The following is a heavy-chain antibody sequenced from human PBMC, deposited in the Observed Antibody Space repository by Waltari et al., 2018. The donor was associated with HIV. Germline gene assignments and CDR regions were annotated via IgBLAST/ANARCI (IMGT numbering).Heavy chain of an antibody. CDR1: GFTFNNYW. V-gene: IGHV3-7*01. Sequence: EVQLVESGGGLVQPGGSLRLSCAASGFTFNNYWLTWGRQAPGEGLELVANIKQEENEKYYVDLVKGRFTISRDNAKNSLFLQMKSLRAEDTGVYYCAREALYGSSGYYFDYWGQGTRVTVSS. D-gene: IGHD3-22*01. CDR3: AREALYGSSGYYFDY. J-gene: IGHJ4*02. CDR2: IKQEENEK.